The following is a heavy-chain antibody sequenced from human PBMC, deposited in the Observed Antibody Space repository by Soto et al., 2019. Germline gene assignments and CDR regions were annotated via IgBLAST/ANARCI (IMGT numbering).Heavy chain of an antibody. CDR3: ARAGPEYSFWFDP. CDR2: INSDGSST. J-gene: IGHJ5*02. CDR1: GFTFSSYW. D-gene: IGHD6-6*01. Sequence: GGSLRLSCAASGFTFSSYWMHWVRQAPGKGLVWVSRINSDGSSTSYADSVKGRFTISRDNAKNTLYLQMNSLRAEDTAVYYCARAGPEYSFWFDPWGQGTLVTVSS. V-gene: IGHV3-74*01.